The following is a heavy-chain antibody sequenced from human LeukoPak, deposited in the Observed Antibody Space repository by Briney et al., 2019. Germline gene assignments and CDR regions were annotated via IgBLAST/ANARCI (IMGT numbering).Heavy chain of an antibody. CDR1: GGSINSYY. Sequence: SETLSLTCTVSGGSINSYYWSWTRQPPGRGLEYIGHIYYSGNTDYNPSLKSRVTISVDTSKNQFSLNLNSLTAADTAVYYCARWYCSSGTCYYLDYWGHGTLVTVSS. CDR3: ARWYCSSGTCYYLDY. V-gene: IGHV4-59*01. CDR2: IYYSGNT. D-gene: IGHD2-2*01. J-gene: IGHJ4*01.